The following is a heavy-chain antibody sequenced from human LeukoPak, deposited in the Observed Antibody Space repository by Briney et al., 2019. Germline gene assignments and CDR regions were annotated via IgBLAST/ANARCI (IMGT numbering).Heavy chain of an antibody. V-gene: IGHV3-30*03. CDR1: GFTFSNYG. J-gene: IGHJ4*02. D-gene: IGHD3-16*01. CDR3: GSSPYVWGIDH. CDR2: LSPGGINK. Sequence: PGRSLRLSCAVSGFTFSNYGVHWVRQAPGKGLEWVALLSPGGINKHYADSVKGRFIISRDNSMNTLYLQMNSLRVEDTAVYYCGSSPYVWGIDHWGQGTPVTVSS.